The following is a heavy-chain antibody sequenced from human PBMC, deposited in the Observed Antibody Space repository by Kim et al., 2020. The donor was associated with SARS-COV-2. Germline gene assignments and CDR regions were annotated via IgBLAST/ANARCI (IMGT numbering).Heavy chain of an antibody. Sequence: AASVQCLFTISRANSRNTLYLQMNSLRAEDPSVYYCARDGGGGYVWGFDYWGQGTLVTVSS. V-gene: IGHV3-33*01. D-gene: IGHD3-16*01. J-gene: IGHJ4*02. CDR3: ARDGGGGYVWGFDY.